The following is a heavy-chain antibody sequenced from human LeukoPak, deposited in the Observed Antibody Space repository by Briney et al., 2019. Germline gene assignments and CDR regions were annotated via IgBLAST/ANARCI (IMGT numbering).Heavy chain of an antibody. V-gene: IGHV1-3*01. J-gene: IGHJ3*02. CDR2: INAGNGNT. CDR1: GYTFSNYA. D-gene: IGHD3-10*01. Sequence: ASVKVSCKASGYTFSNYAIHWVRQAPGQRLEWMGWINAGNGNTKNSQKFQGRVTITADESTSTAYMELSSLRSEDTAVYYCARDRMVRGVIPDAFDIWGQGTMVAVSS. CDR3: ARDRMVRGVIPDAFDI.